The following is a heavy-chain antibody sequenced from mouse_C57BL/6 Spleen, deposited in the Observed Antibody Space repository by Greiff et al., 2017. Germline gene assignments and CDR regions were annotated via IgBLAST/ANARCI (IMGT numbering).Heavy chain of an antibody. D-gene: IGHD1-1*01. CDR3: ARKEGLLRDYYAMDY. Sequence: QVQLKQSGPGLVQPSQSLSITCTVSGFSLTSYGVHWVRQSPGKGLEWLGVLWSGGSTDYNAAFISRLSISKDNSKSQVFFKMNSLQADDTAIYYCARKEGLLRDYYAMDYWGQGTSVTVSS. CDR1: GFSLTSYG. CDR2: LWSGGST. V-gene: IGHV2-2*01. J-gene: IGHJ4*01.